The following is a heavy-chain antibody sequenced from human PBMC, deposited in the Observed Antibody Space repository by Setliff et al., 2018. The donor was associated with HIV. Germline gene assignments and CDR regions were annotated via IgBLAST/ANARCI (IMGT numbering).Heavy chain of an antibody. CDR3: AKELAASGLGYFDS. V-gene: IGHV3-23*01. D-gene: IGHD3-22*01. J-gene: IGHJ4*02. CDR1: GFMFSNYA. CDR2: ISGSGGTT. Sequence: GGSLRLSCAASGFMFSNYAMSWVRQAPGKGLEWVSDISGSGGTTYYADSVKGRFTISRDNSKNTLYLQMNSLRAEDTAEYYCAKELAASGLGYFDSWGRGILVTVSS.